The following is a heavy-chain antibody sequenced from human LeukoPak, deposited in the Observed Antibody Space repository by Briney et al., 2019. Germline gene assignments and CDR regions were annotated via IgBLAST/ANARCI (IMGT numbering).Heavy chain of an antibody. CDR1: GFTFTRYW. CDR3: ARKYCSGPTCQASPIDL. CDR2: IKQDGSAQ. D-gene: IGHD2-15*01. V-gene: IGHV3-7*01. J-gene: IGHJ5*02. Sequence: GGSLRLSCAASGFTFTRYWMNWVRQAPGKGLEWVANIKQDGSAQNYVDSVKGRFTISRDNAGNSVYLQMNSLRAEDTAVYYCARKYCSGPTCQASPIDLWGPGTLVTVSS.